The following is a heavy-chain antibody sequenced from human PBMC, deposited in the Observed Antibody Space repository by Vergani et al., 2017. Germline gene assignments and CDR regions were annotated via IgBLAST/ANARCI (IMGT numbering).Heavy chain of an antibody. V-gene: IGHV4-30-4*08. CDR2: IYYSGST. CDR3: ASEPHIARGESRDS. D-gene: IGHD2-21*01. J-gene: IGHJ4*02. Sequence: QVQLQESGPGLVKPSQTLSLTCTVSGGSFSSGDYYWSWIRQPPGKGLEWIGYIYYSGSTYYTPSLKGRVTVSIDTSKNQFSLQLTSVTAADTAVYFCASEPHIARGESRDSWGQGTLVTVSS. CDR1: GGSFSSGDYY.